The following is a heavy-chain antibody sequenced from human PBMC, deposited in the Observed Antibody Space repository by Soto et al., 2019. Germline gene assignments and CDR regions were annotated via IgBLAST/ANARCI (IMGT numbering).Heavy chain of an antibody. CDR2: VYPGDSDT. CDR3: ARPLHSGSYWGGAFDI. Sequence: GESLKIACKGSGDSFTSYWIGWVRQMPGKGLEWMGIVYPGDSDTRYSPSFQGQVTISADKSISTAYLQWSSLKASDTAMYYCARPLHSGSYWGGAFDIWGQGTMVTV. V-gene: IGHV5-51*01. CDR1: GDSFTSYW. J-gene: IGHJ3*02. D-gene: IGHD1-26*01.